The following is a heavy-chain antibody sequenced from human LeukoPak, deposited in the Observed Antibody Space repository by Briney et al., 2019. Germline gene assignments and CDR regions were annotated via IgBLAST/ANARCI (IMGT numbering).Heavy chain of an antibody. J-gene: IGHJ4*02. CDR3: ARMIGLGEVSPYFAS. CDR1: GYRLTSYW. CDR2: IYPGDSDT. D-gene: IGHD3-16*02. Sequence: GESLKISCKGSGYRLTSYWIGWVRRMPGKGREWMGIIYPGDSDTRYSPSFQGQVTISADKSISTAYLQWSSLKASDTAMYYCARMIGLGEVSPYFASWGQGRLVTVSS. V-gene: IGHV5-51*01.